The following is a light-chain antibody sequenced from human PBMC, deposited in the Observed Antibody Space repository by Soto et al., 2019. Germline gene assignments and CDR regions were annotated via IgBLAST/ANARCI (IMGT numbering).Light chain of an antibody. CDR3: QQYNTYPST. CDR1: QSISSW. Sequence: DIQMTQSPATLSASVGDRVTITCRASQSISSWLAWYQQKPGKVPKLLIDDASSLESAVPSRFSGRGSGTEFTLTISGLQPDDFATYYCQQYNTYPSTFGQGTKVEIK. CDR2: DAS. V-gene: IGKV1-5*01. J-gene: IGKJ1*01.